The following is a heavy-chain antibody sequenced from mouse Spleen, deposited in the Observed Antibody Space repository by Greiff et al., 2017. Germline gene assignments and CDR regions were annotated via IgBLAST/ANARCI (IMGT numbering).Heavy chain of an antibody. D-gene: IGHD4-1*01. J-gene: IGHJ3*01. CDR2: IRNKANGYTT. V-gene: IGHV7-3*01. CDR1: GFTFTDYY. CDR3: ARELTGSFAY. Sequence: EVKLVESGGGLVQPGGSLSLSCAASGFTFTDYYMSWVRQPPGKALEWLGFIRNKANGYTTEYSASVKGRFTISRDNSQSILYLQMNALRAEDSATYYCARELTGSFAYWGQGTLVTVSA.